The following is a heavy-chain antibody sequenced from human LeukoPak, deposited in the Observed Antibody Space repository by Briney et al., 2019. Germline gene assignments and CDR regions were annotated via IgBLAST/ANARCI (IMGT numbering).Heavy chain of an antibody. CDR2: VNLQGST. CDR1: GGSITNTNY. CDR3: AREGGPYRPLDY. Sequence: SGTLSLTCGVSGGSITNTNYWTWVRQPPGKGLEWIGEVNLQGSTNYNPSLMGRVAISVDTSENHTSLQLTSVTAADTAVYYCAREGGPYRPLDYSGQGTLVTVSS. V-gene: IGHV4-4*02. J-gene: IGHJ4*02.